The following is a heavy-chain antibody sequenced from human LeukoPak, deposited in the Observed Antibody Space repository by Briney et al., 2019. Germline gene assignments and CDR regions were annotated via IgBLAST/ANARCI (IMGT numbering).Heavy chain of an antibody. J-gene: IGHJ5*02. CDR3: AGYCSTTTCYSSPNWFDP. V-gene: IGHV4-38-2*02. CDR1: GYSISSGYY. CDR2: IYHSGST. Sequence: SETLSLTCTVSGYSISSGYYWGWIRQPPGKGLEWIGSIYHSGSTYYNPSLKSRVTISVDTSKNQFSLKLSSVTAADTAVYYCAGYCSTTTCYSSPNWFDPWGQGTLVTVSS. D-gene: IGHD2-2*01.